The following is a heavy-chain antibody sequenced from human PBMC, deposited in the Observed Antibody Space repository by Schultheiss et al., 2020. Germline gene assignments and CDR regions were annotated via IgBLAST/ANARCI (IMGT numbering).Heavy chain of an antibody. CDR2: IYTSGST. D-gene: IGHD4-17*01. V-gene: IGHV4-4*07. CDR1: GGSISSYY. J-gene: IGHJ6*04. CDR3: ARVLRPSSQRYGDYYYYGMDV. Sequence: SETLSLTCTVSGGSISSYYWSWIRQPAGKGLEWIGRIYTSGSTNYNPSLKSRVTMSVDTSKNQFSLKLSSVTAADTAVYYCARVLRPSSQRYGDYYYYGMDVWSKGTTVTVSS.